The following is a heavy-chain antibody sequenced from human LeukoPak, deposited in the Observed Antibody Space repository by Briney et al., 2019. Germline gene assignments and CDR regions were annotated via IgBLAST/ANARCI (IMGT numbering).Heavy chain of an antibody. Sequence: GGSLRLSCATSGFTFSGSAIHWVRQASGKGLEWVGRIRSKANSNATTDAASVKGRFTISRDDSKNTAYLQMNSLKTEDTAVYYCTRPSYDSSVSGVVYWGQGTLVTVSS. V-gene: IGHV3-73*01. J-gene: IGHJ4*02. CDR2: IRSKANSNAT. CDR1: GFTFSGSA. D-gene: IGHD3-22*01. CDR3: TRPSYDSSVSGVVY.